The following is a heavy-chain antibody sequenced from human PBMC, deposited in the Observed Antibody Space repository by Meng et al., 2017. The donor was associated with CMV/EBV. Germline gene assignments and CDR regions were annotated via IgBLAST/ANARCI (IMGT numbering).Heavy chain of an antibody. D-gene: IGHD6-19*01. J-gene: IGHJ4*02. CDR3: ARESAVAAVFDY. CDR1: GDSVSRNTAA. CDR2: TYYRSKWYN. V-gene: IGHV6-1*01. Sequence: SGDSVSRNTAAWPWVRQSPSRGLEWLGRTYYRSKWYNDYVVSVQSRITINPDTSKNQLSLQLNSVTPEDTAVYYCARESAVAAVFDYWGQGTLVTVSS.